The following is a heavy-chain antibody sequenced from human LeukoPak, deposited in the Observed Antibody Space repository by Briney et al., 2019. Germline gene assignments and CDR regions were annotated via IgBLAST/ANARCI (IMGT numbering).Heavy chain of an antibody. Sequence: GGSLRLSCAASGFTFSSYGMHWVRQAPGKGLEWVAFIGYDGSNKYYADSVKGRFTISRDNSTKTLYLKMNSPRAEDTAVYYCAKSGTRWELLSYFDYWGQGTLVTVSS. D-gene: IGHD1-26*01. CDR2: IGYDGSNK. CDR3: AKSGTRWELLSYFDY. J-gene: IGHJ4*02. V-gene: IGHV3-30*02. CDR1: GFTFSSYG.